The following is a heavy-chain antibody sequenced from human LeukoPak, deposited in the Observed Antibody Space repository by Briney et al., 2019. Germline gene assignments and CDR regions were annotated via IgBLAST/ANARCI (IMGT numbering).Heavy chain of an antibody. CDR2: INHSGST. CDR1: GGSFSGYY. J-gene: IGHJ4*02. Sequence: PSETLSLTCAVYGGSFSGYYWSWIRQPPGKGLEWIGEINHSGSTNYNPSLKSRVTISVDTSKNQFSLKLSSVTAADTAVYYCARGKGEQLARGSDYWGQGTLVTVSS. V-gene: IGHV4-34*01. CDR3: ARGKGEQLARGSDY. D-gene: IGHD6-6*01.